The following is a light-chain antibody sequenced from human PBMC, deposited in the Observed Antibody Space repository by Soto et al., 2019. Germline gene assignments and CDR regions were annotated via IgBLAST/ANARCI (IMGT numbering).Light chain of an antibody. Sequence: EIVLTQSPGTLSLSPCERATLSFSASQSVSSSYLAWYQQKPGQAPRVLIYDASNRAAGIPARFSGSGSGTDFTLTISSLEPEDFAVYYCQQYGSSPITFGQGTRLEIK. J-gene: IGKJ5*01. CDR2: DAS. CDR1: QSVSSSY. CDR3: QQYGSSPIT. V-gene: IGKV3-20*01.